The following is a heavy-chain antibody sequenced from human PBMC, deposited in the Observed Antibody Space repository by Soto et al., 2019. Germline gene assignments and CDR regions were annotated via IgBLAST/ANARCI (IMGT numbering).Heavy chain of an antibody. CDR1: GFTFSSYW. D-gene: IGHD3-22*01. J-gene: IGHJ4*02. Sequence: PGGSLRLSCAASGFTFSSYWMSWVRQAPGKGLEWVANIKQDGSEKYYVDSVKGRFTISRDNAKNSLYLQMNSLRAEDTAVYYCASMKYYYDSSGYHPFDYWGQGTLVTVSS. CDR2: IKQDGSEK. V-gene: IGHV3-7*05. CDR3: ASMKYYYDSSGYHPFDY.